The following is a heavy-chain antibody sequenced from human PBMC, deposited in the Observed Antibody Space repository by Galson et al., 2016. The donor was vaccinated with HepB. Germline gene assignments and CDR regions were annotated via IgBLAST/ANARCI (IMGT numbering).Heavy chain of an antibody. Sequence: SLRLSCAASGFTFDDYAMHWVRQVSGRGLEWVSGVTWNSENIGYADSVKGRFTISRDNANNSLYLQMNSLRAEDTAVYYCGGYNDYKAYDYWGRGTLVTVSS. J-gene: IGHJ4*02. CDR1: GFTFDDYA. CDR3: GGYNDYKAYDY. D-gene: IGHD5-24*01. CDR2: VTWNSENI. V-gene: IGHV3-9*01.